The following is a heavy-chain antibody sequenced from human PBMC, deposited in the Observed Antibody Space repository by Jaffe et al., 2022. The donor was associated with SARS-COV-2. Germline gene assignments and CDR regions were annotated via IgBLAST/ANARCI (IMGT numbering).Heavy chain of an antibody. Sequence: QVQLQESGPGLVKPSETLSLTCTVSGGSISSYYWSWIRQPPGKGLEWIGYIYYSGSTNYNPSLKSRVTISVDTSKNQFSLKLSSVTAADTAVYYCARSPRRDTAMGWSGYYGMDVWGQGTTVTVSS. V-gene: IGHV4-59*01. CDR2: IYYSGST. J-gene: IGHJ6*02. CDR3: ARSPRRDTAMGWSGYYGMDV. D-gene: IGHD5-18*01. CDR1: GGSISSYY.